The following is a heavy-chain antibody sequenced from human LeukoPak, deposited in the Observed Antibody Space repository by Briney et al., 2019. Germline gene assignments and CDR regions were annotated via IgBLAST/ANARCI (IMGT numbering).Heavy chain of an antibody. J-gene: IGHJ3*02. CDR3: ARPGGFWSGPPPMLFDI. Sequence: GESLQISCQGSGSSFTSYWIGWVRQLPGKGLEWMGIIYPGDSDTRYSPSFQGQVTISADKSISTAYLQWSSLKASDTAMYYCARPGGFWSGPPPMLFDIWGQGTMVTVSS. D-gene: IGHD3-3*01. CDR1: GSSFTSYW. CDR2: IYPGDSDT. V-gene: IGHV5-51*01.